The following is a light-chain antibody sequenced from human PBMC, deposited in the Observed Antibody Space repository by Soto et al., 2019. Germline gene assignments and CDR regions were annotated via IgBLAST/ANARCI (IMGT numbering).Light chain of an antibody. Sequence: DIVLTQSPGTLSLSPGERATLSCRASQSVSSSSLAWYQQKPGQAPRLLIYGASSRATGISDRFSGSGSGTDFTLTISRLEPEDFAVYYCLQYGSSLWTFGQGTKVDIK. CDR3: LQYGSSLWT. CDR2: GAS. J-gene: IGKJ1*01. V-gene: IGKV3-20*01. CDR1: QSVSSSS.